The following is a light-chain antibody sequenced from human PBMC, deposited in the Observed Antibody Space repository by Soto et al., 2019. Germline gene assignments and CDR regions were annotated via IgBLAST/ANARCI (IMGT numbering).Light chain of an antibody. CDR1: QSVGSSY. J-gene: IGKJ5*01. Sequence: EIVLTQSPGTLSLSPGERVTLSCRASQSVGSSYLAWYQQKPGQAPRLLIYGASSRATGIPDRFSGSGSGTDFTLTISRLEPEDFAVYYCQQYGSSLSITFGQGTRLENK. V-gene: IGKV3-20*01. CDR3: QQYGSSLSIT. CDR2: GAS.